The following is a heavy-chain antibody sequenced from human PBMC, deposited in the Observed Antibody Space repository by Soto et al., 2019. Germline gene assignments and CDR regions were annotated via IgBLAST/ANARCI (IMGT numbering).Heavy chain of an antibody. J-gene: IGHJ5*02. CDR1: GYTFTSYD. CDR2: MNPNSGNT. Sequence: ASVKVSCKASGYTFTSYDINWVRQATGQGLEWMGWMNPNSGNTGYAQKFQGRVTMTRNTSISTAYMELSSLRSEDTAVYYCARGSIPGTTFDPWGQGTLVTVSS. V-gene: IGHV1-8*01. CDR3: ARGSIPGTTFDP. D-gene: IGHD1-7*01.